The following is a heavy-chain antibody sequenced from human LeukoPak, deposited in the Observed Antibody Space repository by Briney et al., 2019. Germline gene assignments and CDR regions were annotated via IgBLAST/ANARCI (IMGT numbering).Heavy chain of an antibody. Sequence: ASVTVSCKASGYTFTSYGISWVRQAPGQGLEWMGWISAYNGNTNYAQKLQGRVTMTTDTSTSTAYMELRSLRSDDMAVYYCAMKGIYYDSSGYADWGQGTLVTVSS. V-gene: IGHV1-18*03. CDR2: ISAYNGNT. J-gene: IGHJ4*02. CDR3: AMKGIYYDSSGYAD. CDR1: GYTFTSYG. D-gene: IGHD3-22*01.